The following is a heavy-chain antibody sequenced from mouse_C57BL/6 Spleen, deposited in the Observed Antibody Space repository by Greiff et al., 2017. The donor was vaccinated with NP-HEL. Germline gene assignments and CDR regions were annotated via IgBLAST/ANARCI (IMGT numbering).Heavy chain of an antibody. Sequence: VHLQQSGAELVKPGASVKLSCKASGYTFTNYCMNWVKQSHGQGLEWIGEINPNNGYTNYNQKFKGKATLTVDKSSSTAYMELRSLTSEDSAVYYCARCAANGTSWSGYWGQGTTVTV. V-gene: IGHV1-26*01. D-gene: IGHD1-1*01. J-gene: IGHJ2*01. CDR1: GYTFTNYC. CDR2: INPNNGYT. CDR3: ARCAANGTSWSGY.